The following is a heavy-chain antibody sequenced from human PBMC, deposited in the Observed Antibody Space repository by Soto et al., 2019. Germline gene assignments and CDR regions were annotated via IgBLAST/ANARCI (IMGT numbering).Heavy chain of an antibody. CDR1: GGSISSGDYY. CDR2: IYYSGST. Sequence: TLSLTCTVSGGSISSGDYYWSWIRQPPGKGLEWIGYIYYSGSTYYNPSLKSRVTISVDRSKNQFSLKLSSVTAADTAVYYCARGVATRREPHFDYWGQGTLVTVSS. J-gene: IGHJ4*02. CDR3: ARGVATRREPHFDY. D-gene: IGHD5-12*01. V-gene: IGHV4-30-4*01.